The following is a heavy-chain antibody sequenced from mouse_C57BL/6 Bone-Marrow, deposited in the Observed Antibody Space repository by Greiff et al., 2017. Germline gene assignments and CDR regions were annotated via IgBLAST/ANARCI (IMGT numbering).Heavy chain of an antibody. Sequence: EVKLMESGPVLVKPGASVKMSCKASGYTFTDYYMNWVKQSHGKSLEWIGVINPYNGGTSYNQKFKGKATLTVDKSSSTAYMELNSLTSEDSAVYYCARITTVVTDWYVDVWGTGTTVTVSS. J-gene: IGHJ1*03. V-gene: IGHV1-19*01. D-gene: IGHD1-1*01. CDR1: GYTFTDYY. CDR3: ARITTVVTDWYVDV. CDR2: INPYNGGT.